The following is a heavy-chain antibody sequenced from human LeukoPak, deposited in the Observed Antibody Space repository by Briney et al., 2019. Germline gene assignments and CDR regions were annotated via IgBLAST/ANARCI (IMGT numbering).Heavy chain of an antibody. CDR2: ISGYNGNT. CDR1: GYIFTNFG. CDR3: ARVGDWFDP. Sequence: ASVKVSCKASGYIFTNFGISWVRQARGQGLEWMGWISGYNGNTKYVQKFQGRVTMTTDTSTSTAYMELRSLRSDDTAVYYCARVGDWFDPWGQGTLVTVSS. D-gene: IGHD1-26*01. V-gene: IGHV1-18*01. J-gene: IGHJ5*02.